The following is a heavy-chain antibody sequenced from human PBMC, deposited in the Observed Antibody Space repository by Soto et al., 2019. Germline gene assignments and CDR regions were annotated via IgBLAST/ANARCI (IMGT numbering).Heavy chain of an antibody. V-gene: IGHV4-30-4*02. Sequence: SETLSLTCTVSGGSISSGDYYWSWIRQPPGKGLEWIGYIYYSGSTYYNPSLKSRVTISVDTSKNQFSLKLSSVIAADTAVYYCARAYGGFDNGLDVWGQGTAVTVSS. J-gene: IGHJ6*02. D-gene: IGHD5-12*01. CDR3: ARAYGGFDNGLDV. CDR2: IYYSGST. CDR1: GGSISSGDYY.